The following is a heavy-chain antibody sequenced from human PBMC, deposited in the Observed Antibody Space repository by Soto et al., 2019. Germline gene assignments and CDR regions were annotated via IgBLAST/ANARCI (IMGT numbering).Heavy chain of an antibody. CDR1: GGCISSYY. Sequence: PSGTLSLTCVVFGGCISSYYWSWIRQPPGKGLEWIGYIYYSGSTNYNPSLKSRVTISVDTSKNQFSLKLSSVTAADTAVYYCARDDLSDSSGYNFSFDHWGQGTLVTVSS. V-gene: IGHV4-59*01. J-gene: IGHJ4*02. CDR3: ARDDLSDSSGYNFSFDH. D-gene: IGHD3-22*01. CDR2: IYYSGST.